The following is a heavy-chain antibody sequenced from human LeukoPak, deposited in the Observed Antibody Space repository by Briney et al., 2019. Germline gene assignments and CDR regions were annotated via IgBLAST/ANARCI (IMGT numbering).Heavy chain of an antibody. J-gene: IGHJ4*02. CDR2: IYSGGST. CDR1: GFTVSSNY. Sequence: GGSLGLSCAASGFTVSSNYMSWVRQAPGKGLEWVSVIYSGGSTYYADSVKGRFTISRHNSKNTLYLQMNSLRAEDTAVYYCASEGDYYFDYWGQRTLVTVSS. V-gene: IGHV3-53*04. CDR3: ASEGDYYFDY. D-gene: IGHD3-16*01.